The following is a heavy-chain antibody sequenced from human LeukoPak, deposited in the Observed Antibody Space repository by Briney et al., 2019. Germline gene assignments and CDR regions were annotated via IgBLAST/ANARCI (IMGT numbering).Heavy chain of an antibody. CDR2: INHSGST. Sequence: SETLSLTCAVYGGSFSGYYWSWIRQPPGKGLEWIGEINHSGSTNYNPSLKSRVTISVDTSKNQFSLKLSSVTAADTAVYYCAKGHQQWLVIDYWGQGTLVTVSS. CDR1: GGSFSGYY. CDR3: AKGHQQWLVIDY. D-gene: IGHD6-19*01. V-gene: IGHV4-34*01. J-gene: IGHJ4*02.